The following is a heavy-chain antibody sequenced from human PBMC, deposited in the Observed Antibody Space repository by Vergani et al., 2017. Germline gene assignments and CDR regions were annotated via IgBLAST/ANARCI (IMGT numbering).Heavy chain of an antibody. CDR1: GGSISSGGYS. CDR2: IYHSGST. CDR3: GRKGYCSSTSCLGDYMDV. D-gene: IGHD2-2*01. V-gene: IGHV4-30-2*01. J-gene: IGHJ6*03. Sequence: QLQLQESGSGLVKPSQTLSLTCAVSGGSISSGGYSWSWIRQPPGKGLEWIGYIYHSGSTYYNPSLKSRVTISVDRSKNQFSLKLSSVTAADTAVYYCGRKGYCSSTSCLGDYMDVWGKGTTVTVSS.